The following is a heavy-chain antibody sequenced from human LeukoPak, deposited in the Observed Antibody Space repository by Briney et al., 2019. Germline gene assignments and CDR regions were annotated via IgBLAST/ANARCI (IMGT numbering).Heavy chain of an antibody. J-gene: IGHJ4*02. CDR1: GGSISSSSYY. CDR3: ARGLSTIFGVVIGFDY. Sequence: SETLSLTCTVSGGSISSSSYYWGWIRQPPGKGLEWIGSIYYSGSTNYNPSLKSRVTISVDTSKNQFSLKLSSVTAADTAVYYCARGLSTIFGVVIGFDYWGQGTLVTVSS. CDR2: IYYSGST. D-gene: IGHD3-3*01. V-gene: IGHV4-39*07.